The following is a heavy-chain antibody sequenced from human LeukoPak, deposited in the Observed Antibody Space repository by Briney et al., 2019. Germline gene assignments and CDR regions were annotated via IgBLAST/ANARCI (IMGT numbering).Heavy chain of an antibody. CDR1: GFTFSGNW. J-gene: IGHJ5*02. Sequence: GGSLRLSCAASGFTFSGNWMNWVRQAPGKGLVWVSRINGDGSSTSYADSVKGRFTISRDNSKNTLYLQMNSLRAEDTAVYYCAKGAYSSGPNWFDPWGQGTLVTVSS. CDR3: AKGAYSSGPNWFDP. D-gene: IGHD6-19*01. CDR2: INGDGSST. V-gene: IGHV3-74*01.